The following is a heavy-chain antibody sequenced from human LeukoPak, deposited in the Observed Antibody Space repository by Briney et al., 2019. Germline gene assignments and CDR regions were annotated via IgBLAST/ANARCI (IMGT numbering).Heavy chain of an antibody. CDR2: IYYSGST. CDR3: AIGTTGDYPPYFDS. V-gene: IGHV4-61*10. D-gene: IGHD3-9*01. J-gene: IGHJ4*02. CDR1: GGSISSGSYY. Sequence: SQTLSLTCTVSGGSISSGSYYWSWIRQPAGKGLEWIGYIYYSGSTKYNPSLKSRVTISADTSKNQFSLKLSSVTAADTAVYYCAIGTTGDYPPYFDSWGQGTLVTVSS.